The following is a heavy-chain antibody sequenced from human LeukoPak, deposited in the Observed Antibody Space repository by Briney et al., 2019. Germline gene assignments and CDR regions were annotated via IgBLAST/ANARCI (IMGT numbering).Heavy chain of an antibody. Sequence: SETLSLTCTVSGGSISGSNFCWIRQPPGKGLEWIGSIYYSGSTYYNPSLKSRVTISVDTSKNQFSLKVRSVTAADTAVYYCARHTAPRWSPVAAPWNYWGQGTMVTVSS. CDR2: IYYSGST. J-gene: IGHJ4*02. V-gene: IGHV4-39*01. CDR1: GGSISGSNF. CDR3: ARHTAPRWSPVAAPWNY. D-gene: IGHD6-19*01.